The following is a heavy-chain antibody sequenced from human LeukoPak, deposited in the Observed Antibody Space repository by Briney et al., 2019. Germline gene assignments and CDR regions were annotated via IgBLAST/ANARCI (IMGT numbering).Heavy chain of an antibody. V-gene: IGHV3-23*01. CDR1: GFTFSNYD. Sequence: GGSLRLSCVASGFTFSNYDMNWVRQAPGKGLEWVSGILNSGESTYYTDSVKGRFTISRDNSKNTLYLQMNSLKTEDTAVYFCASGGLIVAMTGGHFDYWGQGALVTVSS. CDR2: ILNSGEST. D-gene: IGHD2-21*02. J-gene: IGHJ4*02. CDR3: ASGGLIVAMTGGHFDY.